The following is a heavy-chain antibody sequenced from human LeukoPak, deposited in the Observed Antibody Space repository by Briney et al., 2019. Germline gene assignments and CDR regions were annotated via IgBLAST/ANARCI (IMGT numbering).Heavy chain of an antibody. CDR3: AGYHAYGVTTPPLGY. J-gene: IGHJ4*02. D-gene: IGHD4-17*01. Sequence: PSETLSLTCAVYGGTFSGYYWSWIRQPPGKRLEWVGESNDSGGTNYNPSLKSRVTISVDTSKNQFSLKLSSVTAADTAVYYCAGYHAYGVTTPPLGYWGQGTLVTVSS. V-gene: IGHV4-34*08. CDR1: GGTFSGYY. CDR2: SNDSGGT.